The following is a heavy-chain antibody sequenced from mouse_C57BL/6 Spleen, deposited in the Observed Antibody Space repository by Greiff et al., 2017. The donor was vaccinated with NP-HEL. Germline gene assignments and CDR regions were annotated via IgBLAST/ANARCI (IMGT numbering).Heavy chain of an antibody. CDR2: IDPENGDT. V-gene: IGHV14-4*01. CDR1: GFNIKDDY. J-gene: IGHJ4*01. CDR3: TYGSYAMDY. Sequence: VHVKQSGAELVRPGASVKLSCTASGFNIKDDYMHWVKQRPEQGLEWIGWIDPENGDTEYASKFQGKATITADTSSNTAYLQLSSLTSEDTAVYYCTYGSYAMDYWGLGTSVTVSS. D-gene: IGHD1-1*01.